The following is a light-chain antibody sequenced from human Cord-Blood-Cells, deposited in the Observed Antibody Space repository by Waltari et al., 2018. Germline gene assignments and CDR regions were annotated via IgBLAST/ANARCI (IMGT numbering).Light chain of an antibody. CDR1: QSSSSY. V-gene: IGKV1-39*01. J-gene: IGKJ4*01. CDR2: GAS. Sequence: DIQITQTPSSLSASVGDRGTITCLASQSSSSYLNWSQQKPGKAPKLLIYGASSLQSGVPSRFSGSGSSTDFALTISSLQPEDFSTYYCQQSYSTPPLTCGGGTKVESK. CDR3: QQSYSTPPLT.